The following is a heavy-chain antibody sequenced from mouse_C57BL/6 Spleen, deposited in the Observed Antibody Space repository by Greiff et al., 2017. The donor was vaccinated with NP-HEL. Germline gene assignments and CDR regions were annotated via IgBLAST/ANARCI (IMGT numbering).Heavy chain of an antibody. CDR3: ARVGYDYGRAWFAY. CDR2: IDPSDSYT. J-gene: IGHJ3*01. Sequence: QVQLQQPGAELVMPGASVKLSCKASGYTFTSYWMHWVKQRPGQGLEWIGEIDPSDSYTNYNQKFKGKSTLTVDKSSSTAYMQLSSLTSEDSAVYYCARVGYDYGRAWFAYWGQGTLVTVSA. CDR1: GYTFTSYW. V-gene: IGHV1-69*01. D-gene: IGHD2-4*01.